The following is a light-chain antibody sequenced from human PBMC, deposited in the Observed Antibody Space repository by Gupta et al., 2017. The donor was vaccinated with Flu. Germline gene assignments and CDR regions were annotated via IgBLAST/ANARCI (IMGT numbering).Light chain of an antibody. V-gene: IGLV1-44*01. J-gene: IGLJ1*01. CDR1: SSNIGSNY. CDR3: AAWDDSLNGHYV. CDR2: GNN. Sequence: QSVLAQPPSASGTPGQRVTISCSGSSSNIGSNYVNWYQQVPGTAPKLLIYGNNQRPSGVPDRFSGSKSRTSASLAISGLQSGDEADYYCAAWDDSLNGHYVFGTGTKVTVL.